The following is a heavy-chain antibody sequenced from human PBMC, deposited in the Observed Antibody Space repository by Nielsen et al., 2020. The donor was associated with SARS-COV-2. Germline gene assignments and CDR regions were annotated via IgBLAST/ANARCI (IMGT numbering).Heavy chain of an antibody. CDR2: IIPILGIA. Sequence: WVRQAPGQGLEWMGRIIPILGIANYAQKFQGRVTITADKSTSTAYMELSSLRSEDTAVYYCARGSLTIFGVVQSPGAFDIWGQGTMVTVSS. V-gene: IGHV1-69*02. CDR3: ARGSLTIFGVVQSPGAFDI. J-gene: IGHJ3*02. D-gene: IGHD3-3*01.